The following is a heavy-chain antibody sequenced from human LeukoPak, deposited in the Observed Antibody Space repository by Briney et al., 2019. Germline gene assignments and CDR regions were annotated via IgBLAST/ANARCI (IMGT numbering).Heavy chain of an antibody. V-gene: IGHV1-8*03. CDR3: ARRNGNRFDP. CDR1: GYTFTNYD. J-gene: IGHJ5*02. CDR2: MNPNSGNT. Sequence: ASVKVSCKASGYTFTNYDINWVRQATGQGLEWMGWMNPNSGNTGYAQKFQGRVTITRNTSMSTAYMELRSLRSEVTAVYYCARRNGNRFDPWGQGTLVTVSS. D-gene: IGHD2-8*01.